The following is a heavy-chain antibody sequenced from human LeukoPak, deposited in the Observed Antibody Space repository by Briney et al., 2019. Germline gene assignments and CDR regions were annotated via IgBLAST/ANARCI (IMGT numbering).Heavy chain of an antibody. D-gene: IGHD5-18*01. Sequence: PGGSLRLSCAASGFTFSSYAMNWVRQAPGKGLEWVSDISGSGGSIYYADSVKGRFTISRDNAKNTRYLQMNSLRAEDTAVYYCAFSSGYRDYYYYYGMDVWGQGTTVTVSS. CDR3: AFSSGYRDYYYYYGMDV. CDR2: ISGSGGSI. V-gene: IGHV3-23*01. J-gene: IGHJ6*02. CDR1: GFTFSSYA.